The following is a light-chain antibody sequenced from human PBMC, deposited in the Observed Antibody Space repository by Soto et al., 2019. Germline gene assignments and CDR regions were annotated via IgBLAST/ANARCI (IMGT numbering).Light chain of an antibody. CDR3: QHYNSYSEA. Sequence: IPITNVLSSRSASVVESVPVTYXASQGIRNDLGWYQQKPGNAPKLLIYKASTLKSGVPSRFSGSGSGTEFTLTISSLQPDDFATYYCQHYNSYSEAFGQGTKV. V-gene: IGKV1-5*03. CDR2: KAS. CDR1: QGIRND. J-gene: IGKJ1*01.